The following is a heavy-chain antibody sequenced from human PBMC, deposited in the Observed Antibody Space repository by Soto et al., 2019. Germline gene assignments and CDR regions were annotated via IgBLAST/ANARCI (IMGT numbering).Heavy chain of an antibody. V-gene: IGHV3-23*01. CDR1: GFTFSSYA. CDR2: ISGSGGST. CDR3: AKLGGNDAFDM. D-gene: IGHD2-15*01. Sequence: EVQLLESGGGLVQPGGSLRLSCTASGFTFSSYAMSWVRQAPGKGLEWVSGISGSGGSTYYADSVKSRFTISRDNSKNTLYLQMNSLRAEDTAAYYCAKLGGNDAFDMWGQGTMVTVSS. J-gene: IGHJ3*02.